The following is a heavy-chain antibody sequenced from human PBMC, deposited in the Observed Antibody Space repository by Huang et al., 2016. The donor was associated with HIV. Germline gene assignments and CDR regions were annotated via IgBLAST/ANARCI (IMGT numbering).Heavy chain of an antibody. D-gene: IGHD1-7*01. V-gene: IGHV1-69*01. CDR1: GGTFSRNT. CDR2: ISTLFCTA. J-gene: IGHJ6*02. Sequence: VQLVQSGTEVKKPGSSVKVSCKASGGTFSRNTITGVRQAPGQGLEWMGGISTLFCTANYAQRFQGRITITADESTTTAYLEVSSLRSEDTAVYFCARDRGITGTAGYGMDVWGQGTTVTVSS. CDR3: ARDRGITGTAGYGMDV.